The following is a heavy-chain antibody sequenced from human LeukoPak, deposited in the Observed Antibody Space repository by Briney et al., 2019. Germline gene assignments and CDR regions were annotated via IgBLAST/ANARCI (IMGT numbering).Heavy chain of an antibody. CDR3: ARGGPVDTAMDDAFDI. V-gene: IGHV3-33*01. J-gene: IGHJ3*02. Sequence: PGGSLRLSCAASGFTFSSYGMHWVRQAPGKGLEWVAVIWYDGSNKYYADSVKGRFTISRDNSKNTLYLQMNSLRAEDTAVYYCARGGPVDTAMDDAFDIWGQGTMVTVSS. D-gene: IGHD5-18*01. CDR1: GFTFSSYG. CDR2: IWYDGSNK.